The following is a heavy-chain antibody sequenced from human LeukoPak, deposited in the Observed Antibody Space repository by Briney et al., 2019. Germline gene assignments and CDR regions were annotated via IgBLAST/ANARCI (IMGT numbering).Heavy chain of an antibody. Sequence: GASVKVSCKASGYTFTSYGISWVRQAPGQGLEWMGWISAYNGNTNYAQKLQGRVTMTTDTSTSTAYMELRSLRSDDTAVYYCARDMGYSSSWYWGPYYYYMDVWGKGTTVTVSS. D-gene: IGHD6-13*01. V-gene: IGHV1-18*01. J-gene: IGHJ6*03. CDR3: ARDMGYSSSWYWGPYYYYMDV. CDR2: ISAYNGNT. CDR1: GYTFTSYG.